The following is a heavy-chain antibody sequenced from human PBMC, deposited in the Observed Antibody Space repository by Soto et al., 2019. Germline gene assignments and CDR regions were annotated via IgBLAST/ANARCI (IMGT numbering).Heavy chain of an antibody. CDR3: ARQGNFGMVRRVSHYYGMDV. V-gene: IGHV5-51*01. Sequence: PGESLKISCKGSGYSFTSYWIGWVRQMPGKGLEWMGIIYPGDSDTRYSPSFQGQVTISADKSISTAYLQWSSLKASDTAMYYCARQGNFGMVRRVSHYYGMDVSGQGTTVTVSS. J-gene: IGHJ6*02. CDR1: GYSFTSYW. CDR2: IYPGDSDT. D-gene: IGHD3-10*01.